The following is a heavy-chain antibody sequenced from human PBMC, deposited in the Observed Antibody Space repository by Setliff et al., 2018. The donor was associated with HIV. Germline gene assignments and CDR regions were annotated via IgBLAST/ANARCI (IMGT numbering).Heavy chain of an antibody. CDR2: ITSSGSTI. CDR1: GFTFSTYE. D-gene: IGHD3-16*02. J-gene: IGHJ6*03. Sequence: GGSLRLSCAASGFTFSTYEMNWVRQAPGKGLEWVSYITSSGSTIYYADSVKGRFTISRDNAKNSLYLQMNSLRAVDTAVYYCARDRIIGRGYTIRYYYMDVWGKGTTVTVSS. CDR3: ARDRIIGRGYTIRYYYMDV. V-gene: IGHV3-48*03.